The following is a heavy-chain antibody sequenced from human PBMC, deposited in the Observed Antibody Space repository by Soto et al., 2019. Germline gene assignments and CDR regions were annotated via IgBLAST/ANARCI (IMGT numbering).Heavy chain of an antibody. CDR3: AKGYCGGGRCYDLDNWFDS. CDR2: IGDSEGETT. Sequence: EVQLLESGGGLVQPGGSLRLSCAASGFTFSTYAMTWVRQAPGKGPEWVSRIGDSEGETTHYADSVKGRFTISRDNAKNTLYLQVNSLTVEDTAIYFCAKGYCGGGRCYDLDNWFDSWGQGTRVTVSS. CDR1: GFTFSTYA. D-gene: IGHD2-15*01. J-gene: IGHJ5*01. V-gene: IGHV3-23*01.